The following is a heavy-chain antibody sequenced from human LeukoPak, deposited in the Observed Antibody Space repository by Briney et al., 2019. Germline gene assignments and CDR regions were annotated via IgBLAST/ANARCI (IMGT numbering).Heavy chain of an antibody. V-gene: IGHV4-61*02. CDR3: ARYPLSGVTTRSGFDY. CDR2: IYTSGST. J-gene: IGHJ4*02. CDR1: GGSISSGSYY. D-gene: IGHD1-26*01. Sequence: PSETLSLTCTVSGGSISSGSYYWSWIRQPAGKGLEWIGRIYTSGSTNYNPSLKSRVTISVDTSKNQFSLKLSSVTAADTAVYYCARYPLSGVTTRSGFDYWGQGTLVTVSS.